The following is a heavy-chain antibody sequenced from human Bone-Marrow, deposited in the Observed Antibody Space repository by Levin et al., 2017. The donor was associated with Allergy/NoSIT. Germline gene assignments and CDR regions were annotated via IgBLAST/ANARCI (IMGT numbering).Heavy chain of an antibody. D-gene: IGHD3-10*01. CDR2: IRQDEGEK. V-gene: IGHV3-7*01. CDR1: GFTFTSYW. J-gene: IGHJ4*02. Sequence: GESLKISCAASGFTFTSYWMAWVRKAPGKGPEWVASIRQDEGEKDYVDSVKGRFTISRDNAKNFLYLQMNSLRGEDTAMYFCARDPGRPYGNSDFDQGGQGTAITVSS. CDR3: ARDPGRPYGNSDFDQ.